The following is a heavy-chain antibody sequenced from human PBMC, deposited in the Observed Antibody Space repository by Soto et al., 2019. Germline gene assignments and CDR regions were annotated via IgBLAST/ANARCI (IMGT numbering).Heavy chain of an antibody. CDR2: ISGSGSST. D-gene: IGHD1-1*01. CDR3: AKDRGRYNWKPFDH. V-gene: IGHV3-23*01. CDR1: GFTFSDYA. J-gene: IGHJ4*02. Sequence: PGGSLILSCAASGFTFSDYAMSWVRQAPGKGLEWVSHISGSGSSTNYADSVKGRFTISRDNSKSTLSLQMNRLRAEDTAVYYCAKDRGRYNWKPFDHWGQGTLVTVSS.